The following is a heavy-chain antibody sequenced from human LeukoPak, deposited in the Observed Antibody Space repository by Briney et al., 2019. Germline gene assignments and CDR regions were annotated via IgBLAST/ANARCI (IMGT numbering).Heavy chain of an antibody. CDR1: GFTFSSSA. CDR2: ISGTGGST. V-gene: IGHV3-23*01. J-gene: IGHJ4*02. CDR3: AKLGRVVPAATVAY. Sequence: GGSLRLSCAASGFTFSSSAMSWVRQAPGEGLKWVSAISGTGGSTYYADSVKGRFTISRDNSKNTLYLQMNSLRAEDTAVYYCAKLGRVVPAATVAYWGQGTLVTVSS. D-gene: IGHD2-2*01.